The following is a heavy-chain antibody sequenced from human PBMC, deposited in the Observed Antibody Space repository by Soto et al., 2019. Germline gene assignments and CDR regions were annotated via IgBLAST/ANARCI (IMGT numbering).Heavy chain of an antibody. Sequence: ASVKGSWKASGGTLSSYVISWVRQAPGQGLEWMGGIIPIFGTANYAQKFQGRVTITADESTSTAYMELSSLRSEDTALYYCARDFDSSGPDYWGQGTLLTVSS. J-gene: IGHJ4*02. CDR3: ARDFDSSGPDY. CDR1: GGTLSSYV. V-gene: IGHV1-69*13. D-gene: IGHD3-22*01. CDR2: IIPIFGTA.